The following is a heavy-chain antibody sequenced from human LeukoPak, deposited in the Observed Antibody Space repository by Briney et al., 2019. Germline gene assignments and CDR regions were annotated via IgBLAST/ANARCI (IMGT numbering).Heavy chain of an antibody. CDR1: GVSISSSSYH. Sequence: PSETLSLTCTVSGVSISSSSYHWDWIRQPPGKGLEWIGSIYDNGSTYYSPSLKSRVTVSVDTSKNQFSLRLNSVTAADTAVYYCARQVLHTAMDYWGQGTLVSVSS. CDR3: ARQVLHTAMDY. V-gene: IGHV4-39*01. D-gene: IGHD5-18*01. J-gene: IGHJ4*02. CDR2: IYDNGST.